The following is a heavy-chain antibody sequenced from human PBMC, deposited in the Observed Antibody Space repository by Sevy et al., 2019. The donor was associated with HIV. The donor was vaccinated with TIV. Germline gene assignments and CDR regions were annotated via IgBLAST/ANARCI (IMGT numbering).Heavy chain of an antibody. CDR2: IRSKGYGGTT. J-gene: IGHJ4*02. CDR1: GFTFGDYA. D-gene: IGHD1-26*01. Sequence: GGSLRLSCTASGFTFGDYAMSWFRQAPGKGLEWVGFIRSKGYGGTTENAASGKDRFTIARDDSKSIAYLQMNSLKTEDTAVYYCTRDGYSGSSFDYWGQGTLVTVSS. CDR3: TRDGYSGSSFDY. V-gene: IGHV3-49*03.